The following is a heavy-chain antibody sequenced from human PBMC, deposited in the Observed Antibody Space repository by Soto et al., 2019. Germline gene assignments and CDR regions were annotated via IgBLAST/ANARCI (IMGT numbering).Heavy chain of an antibody. J-gene: IGHJ4*02. CDR3: SRAGYCSGGSCYSVQVFDY. D-gene: IGHD2-15*01. V-gene: IGHV3-33*01. CDR2: IWYDGSNK. Sequence: QVQLVESGGGVVQPGRSLRLSCAASGFTFSSYGMHWVRQAPGKGLEWVAVIWYDGSNKYYADSVKGRFTISRENAKNKLYLQMNRLRAEDTAVYYCSRAGYCSGGSCYSVQVFDYWGQGTLVTVSS. CDR1: GFTFSSYG.